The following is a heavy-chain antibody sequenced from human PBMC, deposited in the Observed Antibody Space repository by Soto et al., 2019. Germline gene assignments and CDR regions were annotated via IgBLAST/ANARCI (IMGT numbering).Heavy chain of an antibody. CDR3: ARDRTDGGYYYYGMDV. Sequence: PGGSLRLSCAASGFTVSSNYMSWVRQAPGKGLEWVSVIYSGGSTYYADSVKGRFTISRDNSKNTLYLQMNSLRAEDTAVYYCARDRTDGGYYYYGMDVWGQGTTVTVSS. J-gene: IGHJ6*02. V-gene: IGHV3-53*01. D-gene: IGHD4-17*01. CDR2: IYSGGST. CDR1: GFTVSSNY.